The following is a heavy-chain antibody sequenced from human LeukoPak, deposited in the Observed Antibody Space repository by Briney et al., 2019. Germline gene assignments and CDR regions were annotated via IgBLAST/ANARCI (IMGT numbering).Heavy chain of an antibody. Sequence: GGSLRLSCAASGFTFSSYAMPWVRQAPGKGLEWVAVISYDGSNKYYADSVKGRFTISRDNSKNTLYLQMNSLRAEDTAVYYCARDRGPVVPAAINWFDPWGQGTLVTVSS. CDR2: ISYDGSNK. J-gene: IGHJ5*02. CDR3: ARDRGPVVPAAINWFDP. D-gene: IGHD2-2*02. V-gene: IGHV3-30-3*01. CDR1: GFTFSSYA.